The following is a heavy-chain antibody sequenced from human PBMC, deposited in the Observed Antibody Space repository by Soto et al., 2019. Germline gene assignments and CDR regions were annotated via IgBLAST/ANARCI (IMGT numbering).Heavy chain of an antibody. Sequence: EVQLVESGGGLVQPGGSLRLSCAASGFTYSTYWMSWVRQAPGKGLEWVANIKQDGSEKYHVDSVRGRFTISRDNAKSSLYPAMDRLRGGDKGFYYWSGDFFFSNSGCYGLVYGFGFWGQGKVVPVPS. J-gene: IGHJ4*02. CDR2: IKQDGSEK. CDR3: SGDFFFSNSGCYGLVYGFGF. V-gene: IGHV3-7*01. CDR1: GFTYSTYW. D-gene: IGHD2-2*01.